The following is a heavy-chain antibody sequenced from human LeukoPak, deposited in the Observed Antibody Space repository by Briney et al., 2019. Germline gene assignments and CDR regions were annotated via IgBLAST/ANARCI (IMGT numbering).Heavy chain of an antibody. CDR3: ARGGWSLGYCSSSSCLDWFDP. D-gene: IGHD2-2*01. CDR2: INPNSGGT. J-gene: IGHJ5*02. V-gene: IGHV1-2*02. Sequence: ASVKVSCKASRYTFTDYYMHWVRQAPGQGLEWMGWINPNSGGTNYAQRFQGRVTMTRDTSISTAYMELSRLRSDDTAVYYCARGGWSLGYCSSSSCLDWFDPWGQGTLVTVSS. CDR1: RYTFTDYY.